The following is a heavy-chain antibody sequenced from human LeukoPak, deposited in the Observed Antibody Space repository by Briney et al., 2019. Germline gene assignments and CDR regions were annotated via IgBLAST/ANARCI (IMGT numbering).Heavy chain of an antibody. CDR3: ARARVYYYTSSGPTRGMDV. V-gene: IGHV1-2*02. J-gene: IGHJ6*02. CDR1: GYTFTGYY. CDR2: INPNSGGT. D-gene: IGHD3-22*01. Sequence: ASVKVSCKASGYTFTGYYMHWVRQAPGQGLEWIGWINPNSGGTNYAQKFPGSFPTTRDTSISTADMELSRLGSDDTAVSYCARARVYYYTSSGPTRGMDVWGQGTTVTVSS.